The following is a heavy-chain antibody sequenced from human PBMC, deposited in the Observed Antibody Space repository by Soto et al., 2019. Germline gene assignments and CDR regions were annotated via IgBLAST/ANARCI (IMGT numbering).Heavy chain of an antibody. CDR2: IIPIFGTA. Sequence: ASVKVSCKASGGTFSSYAISWVRQAPGQGLEWMGGIIPIFGTANYAQKFQGRVTITADESTSTAYMELSSLRSEDTAVYYCARGGEAFRGGITIFGVAPRPNWFDPWGQGTLVTVSS. J-gene: IGHJ5*02. D-gene: IGHD3-3*01. CDR1: GGTFSSYA. V-gene: IGHV1-69*13. CDR3: ARGGEAFRGGITIFGVAPRPNWFDP.